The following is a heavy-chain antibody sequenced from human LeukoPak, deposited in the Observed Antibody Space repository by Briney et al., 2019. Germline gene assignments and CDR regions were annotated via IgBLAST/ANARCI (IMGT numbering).Heavy chain of an antibody. Sequence: GGSLRLSCAASGFTFSTYGMHWVRQAPGKGLEWVAVISYDGSNKYYADSVKGRFTISRDNSKNTLYLQMNSLRAEDTAVYYCASPYGSGSYEKYYYYYMDVWGKGTTVTGSS. V-gene: IGHV3-30*19. CDR3: ASPYGSGSYEKYYYYYMDV. CDR1: GFTFSTYG. J-gene: IGHJ6*03. D-gene: IGHD3-10*01. CDR2: ISYDGSNK.